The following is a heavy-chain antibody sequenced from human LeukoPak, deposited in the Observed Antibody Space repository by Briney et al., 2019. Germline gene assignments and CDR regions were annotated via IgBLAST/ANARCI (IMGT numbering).Heavy chain of an antibody. CDR2: IIPIFGSA. CDR1: GGTFSSYA. J-gene: IGHJ4*02. D-gene: IGHD6-13*01. CDR3: ASFGQQLGNYFDY. V-gene: IGHV1-69*13. Sequence: VASVKVSCKASGGTFSSYAISWVRQAPGQGLEWMGGIIPIFGSANYAQRFQGRVTITADESASTAYMELSSLRSEDTAVYYCASFGQQLGNYFDYWGQGTLVTVPS.